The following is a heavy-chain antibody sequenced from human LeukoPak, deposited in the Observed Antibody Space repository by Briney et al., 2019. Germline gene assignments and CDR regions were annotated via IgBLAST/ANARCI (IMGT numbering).Heavy chain of an antibody. CDR2: INHSGST. Sequence: SETLSLTCAVYGGSFSGYYWSWIRQPPGKGLVWIGEINHSGSTNYNPSLKSRVTISVDTSKNQFSLKLSSVTAADTAVYYCARGGRYYDSSGYYPFDYWGQGTLVTVSS. D-gene: IGHD3-22*01. CDR3: ARGGRYYDSSGYYPFDY. V-gene: IGHV4-34*01. J-gene: IGHJ4*02. CDR1: GGSFSGYY.